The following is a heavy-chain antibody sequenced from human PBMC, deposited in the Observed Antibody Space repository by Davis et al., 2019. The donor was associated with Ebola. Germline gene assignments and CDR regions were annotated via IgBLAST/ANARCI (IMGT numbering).Heavy chain of an antibody. D-gene: IGHD5-18*01. CDR3: ARESAAGYVDIDMVH. CDR2: IDPSGGST. CDR1: GYTFTGYY. V-gene: IGHV1-46*01. J-gene: IGHJ4*02. Sequence: ASVKVSCKASGYTFTGYYIHWVRQAPGQGLEWMGIIDPSGGSTTYAQKFQGRVTMTKDTSTSEVYMNLSRRRSEDTAVYYCARESAAGYVDIDMVHWGQGTLVTVSS.